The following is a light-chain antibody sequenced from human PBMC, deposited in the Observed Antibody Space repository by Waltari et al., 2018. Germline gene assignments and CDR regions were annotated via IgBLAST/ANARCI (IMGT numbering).Light chain of an antibody. CDR2: AAS. CDR3: QQTYTTPTWT. CDR1: QTISKY. Sequence: DIQMTQSPLSLSASVGDRVTITCRARQTISKYLNWYQQKPGKAPQLLIHAASRLQSGVPSRFSGSGSETEFTLTINRLQLEDFAIYYCQQTYTTPTWTFGQGTRVEIK. V-gene: IGKV1-39*01. J-gene: IGKJ1*01.